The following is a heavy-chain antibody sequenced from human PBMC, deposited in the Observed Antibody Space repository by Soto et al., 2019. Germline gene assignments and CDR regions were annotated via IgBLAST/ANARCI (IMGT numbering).Heavy chain of an antibody. V-gene: IGHV6-1*01. CDR2: TYYRSKWYN. J-gene: IGHJ6*02. CDR3: ARRWRQGYGMDV. D-gene: IGHD1-1*01. Sequence: SQTLSLTCAISGDSVPSNSAAWNWIRQSPSRGLEWLGRTYYRSKWYNDYAVSVKGRITINPDTSKNQFPLRLNSVTPEDTAVYYCARRWRQGYGMDVWGQGTTVTVSS. CDR1: GDSVPSNSAA.